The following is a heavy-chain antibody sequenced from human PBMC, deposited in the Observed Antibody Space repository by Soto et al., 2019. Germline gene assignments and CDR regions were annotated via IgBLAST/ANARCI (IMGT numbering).Heavy chain of an antibody. V-gene: IGHV1-69*01. D-gene: IGHD5-12*01. CDR1: GGAFGSYA. J-gene: IGHJ4*02. CDR3: TRHRGYSSGYWGQDF. CDR2: IIPMFETT. Sequence: QVQLVQSGAEVKKPGSSVKVSCKASGGAFGSYAINWVRQALGQGLEWMGGIIPMFETTNYAQRFQGRVTVTADESTSTVYLELTRLRSEDTGMYYCTRHRGYSSGYWGQDFWGQGTLVTVSS.